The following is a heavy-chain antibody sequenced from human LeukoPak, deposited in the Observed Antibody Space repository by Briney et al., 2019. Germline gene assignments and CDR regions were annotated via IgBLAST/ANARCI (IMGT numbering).Heavy chain of an antibody. Sequence: PGGSLRLSCAASGFTFSSYAMHWVRQAPGKGLEWVAVISYDGSNKYYADSVKGRFTISRDNSKNTLYLQMNSLRAEDTAVYYCLPRGQRLVDDWGQGTLVTVSS. D-gene: IGHD6-13*01. CDR1: GFTFSSYA. J-gene: IGHJ4*02. CDR2: ISYDGSNK. V-gene: IGHV3-30*04. CDR3: LPRGQRLVDD.